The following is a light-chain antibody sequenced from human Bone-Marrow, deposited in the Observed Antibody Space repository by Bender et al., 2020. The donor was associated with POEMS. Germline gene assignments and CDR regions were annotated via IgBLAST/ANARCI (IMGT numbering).Light chain of an antibody. CDR2: DVS. CDR1: SRDVGGYNY. V-gene: IGLV2-14*03. Sequence: QSALTQPASVTGSPGQSITISCTGTSRDVGGYNYVSWYQQYPGEAPKLMIYDVSNRPSGVSNRFSGSKSGNTASLTISGLQAEDEADYYCSSYTNRNTLIFGGGTKLTVL. CDR3: SSYTNRNTLI. J-gene: IGLJ2*01.